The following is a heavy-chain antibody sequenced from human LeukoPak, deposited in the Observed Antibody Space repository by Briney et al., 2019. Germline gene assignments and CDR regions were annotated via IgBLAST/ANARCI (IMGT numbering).Heavy chain of an antibody. CDR1: GFTFSSYG. Sequence: GGSLRLSCAASGFTFSSYGMHWVRQAPGKGLEWVAFIRYDGSNKYYADSVKGRFTISRDNSKNTLYLQMNSLRAEDTAVYYYAKDRQWRDGYNYYFDYWGQGTLVTVPS. J-gene: IGHJ4*02. CDR2: IRYDGSNK. CDR3: AKDRQWRDGYNYYFDY. D-gene: IGHD5-24*01. V-gene: IGHV3-30*02.